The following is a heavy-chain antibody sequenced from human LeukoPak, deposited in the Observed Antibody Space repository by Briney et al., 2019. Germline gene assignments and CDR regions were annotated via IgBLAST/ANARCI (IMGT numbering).Heavy chain of an antibody. Sequence: ASVKVSCKASGYTSTSYDINWVRQATGQGLEWMGWMNPNSGNTGYAQKFQGRVTMTRNTSISTAYMELSSLRSEDTAVYYCARALSSGLDYFDYWGQGTLVTVSS. J-gene: IGHJ4*02. V-gene: IGHV1-8*01. CDR1: GYTSTSYD. D-gene: IGHD6-19*01. CDR3: ARALSSGLDYFDY. CDR2: MNPNSGNT.